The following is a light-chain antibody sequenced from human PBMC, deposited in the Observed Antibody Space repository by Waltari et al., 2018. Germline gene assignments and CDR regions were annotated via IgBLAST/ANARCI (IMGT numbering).Light chain of an antibody. CDR1: QNINTW. V-gene: IGKV1-5*03. CDR2: KAS. CDR3: LQYNGEPRT. Sequence: DIQMTQSPSTLSAPVGDRVTITYRASQNINTWLAWHQQKPGKAPKLLISKASSLESGVPSRFSGSGSGTEFTLTISSLQPDDFATYYCLQYNGEPRTFGQGTKVEVK. J-gene: IGKJ1*01.